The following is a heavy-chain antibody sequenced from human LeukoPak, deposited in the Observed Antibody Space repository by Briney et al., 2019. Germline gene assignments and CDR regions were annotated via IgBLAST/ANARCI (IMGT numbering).Heavy chain of an antibody. J-gene: IGHJ4*02. CDR1: GFTFSSYA. V-gene: IGHV3-23*01. D-gene: IGHD1-26*01. CDR2: ISGSGGST. CDR3: AKIRLAKAGATSSFDY. Sequence: PGGSLRLSCAASGFTFSSYAMSWVRQAPGKGLEWVSAISGSGGSTYYADSVKGRFTISRDNSKNTLYLQMNSLRAEDTAVYYCAKIRLAKAGATSSFDYWGQGTLVTVSS.